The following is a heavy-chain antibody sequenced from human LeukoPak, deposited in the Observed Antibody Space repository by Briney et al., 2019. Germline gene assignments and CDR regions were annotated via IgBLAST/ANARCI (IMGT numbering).Heavy chain of an antibody. D-gene: IGHD2-2*01. V-gene: IGHV4-61*01. CDR2: LSYTGNT. Sequence: PSETLSLTCTVSGASVNSHSSYWSCIRQPPGTGLEWIGYLSYTGNTNYTPSLKSRVTISVDTSKNQFSLKLSSVTAADTAVYYCARLFCTRTSCYLDNWGQGTLVTVSS. CDR1: GASVNSHSSY. CDR3: ARLFCTRTSCYLDN. J-gene: IGHJ4*02.